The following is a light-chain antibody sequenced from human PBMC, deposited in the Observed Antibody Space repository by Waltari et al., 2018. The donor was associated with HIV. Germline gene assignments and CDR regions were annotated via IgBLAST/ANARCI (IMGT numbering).Light chain of an antibody. V-gene: IGKV3-20*01. J-gene: IGKJ4*01. CDR2: GAS. CDR3: QQYGSSLLT. Sequence: VLTQSPGTLSLSPGGRATIYCRASQSVENNYLAWYQQKPGQPPRLLIYGASTRDTGVPDRFGGGGSGTNFTLIISRLEPEDFAVYYCQQYGSSLLTFGGGTKVQIK. CDR1: QSVENNY.